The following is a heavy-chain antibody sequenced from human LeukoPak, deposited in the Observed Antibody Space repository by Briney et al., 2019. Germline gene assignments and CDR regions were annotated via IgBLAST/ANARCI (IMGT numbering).Heavy chain of an antibody. CDR2: FDPEDGET. CDR1: GYTLTELS. Sequence: ASVKVSCKVSGYTLTELSMHWVRQAPGKGLEWMGGFDPEDGETIYAQKFQGRVTMTEDTSTDTAYMELSSLRSEDTAVYYCATDPGMTTVTTRWFDPWGQGTLVTVSS. CDR3: ATDPGMTTVTTRWFDP. J-gene: IGHJ5*02. D-gene: IGHD4-17*01. V-gene: IGHV1-24*01.